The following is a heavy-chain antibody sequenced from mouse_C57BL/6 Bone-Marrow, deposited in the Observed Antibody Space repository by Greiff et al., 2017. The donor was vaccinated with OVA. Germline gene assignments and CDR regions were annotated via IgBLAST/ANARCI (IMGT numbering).Heavy chain of an antibody. CDR3: ARSMEYSPFAY. J-gene: IGHJ3*01. CDR2: IYPRSGNT. V-gene: IGHV1-81*01. Sequence: QVQLQQSGAELARPGASVKLSCKASGYTFTSYGISWVKQRTGQGLEWIGEIYPRSGNTYSNEKFKGKATLVSNKSSSTSYMKLSSQTSEVSAVYFCARSMEYSPFAYWGPGTLVTVSA. CDR1: GYTFTSYG. D-gene: IGHD2-12*01.